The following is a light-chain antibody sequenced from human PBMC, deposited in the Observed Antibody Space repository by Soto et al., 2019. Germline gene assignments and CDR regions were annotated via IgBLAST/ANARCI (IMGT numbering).Light chain of an antibody. Sequence: DIQLTQSPSFLPASAGDRVTITCRASQGISRSLAWYQQKPGKAPELLIYTASTLQSGVPSRFSGSGSGTEFTLTISSLQPEDFATYYCQQLNSYPPWTFGQGTKVEIK. CDR2: TAS. V-gene: IGKV1-9*01. J-gene: IGKJ1*01. CDR3: QQLNSYPPWT. CDR1: QGISRS.